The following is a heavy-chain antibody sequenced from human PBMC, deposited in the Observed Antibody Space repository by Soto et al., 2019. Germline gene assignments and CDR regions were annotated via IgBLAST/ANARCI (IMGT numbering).Heavy chain of an antibody. CDR3: AIFRNSISEGMDV. CDR1: GDSVASNSSA. CDR2: TYYRSKWYN. D-gene: IGHD2-2*01. Sequence: SQTRSLTFAISGDSVASNSSAWNCISQSPSRGLEWLGRTYYRSKWYNDYAVSLKSRITINPDTSTNQFSLHLNSVTPEDTAVYYCAIFRNSISEGMDVWGQGTTVTVSS. J-gene: IGHJ6*02. V-gene: IGHV6-1*01.